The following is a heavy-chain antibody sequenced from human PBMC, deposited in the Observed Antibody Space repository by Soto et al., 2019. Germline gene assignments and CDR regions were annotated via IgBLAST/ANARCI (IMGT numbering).Heavy chain of an antibody. CDR3: AKSSTAEYYYYGMDV. CDR1: GFTFSSYG. D-gene: IGHD4-4*01. Sequence: GGSLRLSCEASGFTFSSYGMHWVRQAPGKGLEWVAVISFDGSKTYYADSVKGRFTISRDNSKNTLNLQMNSLRPEDTAVYYCAKSSTAEYYYYGMDVWGQGTTVTVSS. V-gene: IGHV3-30*18. J-gene: IGHJ6*02. CDR2: ISFDGSKT.